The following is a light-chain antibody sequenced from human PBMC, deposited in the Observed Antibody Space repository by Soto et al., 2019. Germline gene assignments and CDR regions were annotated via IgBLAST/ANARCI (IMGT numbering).Light chain of an antibody. CDR3: SSYTSSSHVV. Sequence: QSALTQPGSVSGSPGQSITISCTGTSRDVGGYNYVSWYQQHPGKAPKLMIYDVSNRPSGVSNRFSGSKSGNTASLTISGLQAEDEVDYYCSSYTSSSHVVFGGGTQLTVL. V-gene: IGLV2-14*01. J-gene: IGLJ2*01. CDR1: SRDVGGYNY. CDR2: DVS.